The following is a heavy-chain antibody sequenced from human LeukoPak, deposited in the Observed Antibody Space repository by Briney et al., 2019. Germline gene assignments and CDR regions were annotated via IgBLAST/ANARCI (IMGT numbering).Heavy chain of an antibody. D-gene: IGHD4-17*01. CDR2: DADSGST. Sequence: SETLSLTCTVCGDFMRDYFWPWIRQPPGRGLEWIGYDADSGSTNYNPSLQSRVTISVDSSTNHFYLRLTSVTAADTAIYYCAAMTTVTMYSYFFDSWGQGTLLTVSS. CDR3: AAMTTVTMYSYFFDS. J-gene: IGHJ4*02. CDR1: GDFMRDYF. V-gene: IGHV4-59*01.